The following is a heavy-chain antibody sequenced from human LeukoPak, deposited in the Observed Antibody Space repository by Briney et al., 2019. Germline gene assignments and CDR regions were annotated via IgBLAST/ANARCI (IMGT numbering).Heavy chain of an antibody. CDR3: VKDYSTIAAAANPLFDY. CDR1: GFTFSSYA. Sequence: PGGSLRLSCAASGFTFSSYAVTWVRQAPGKGLEWVSGITGSGDTTFYADSVKGRFTISRDNSKNTLYLQMPSLRVEDTAVYYCVKDYSTIAAAANPLFDYWGQGALVTVSS. J-gene: IGHJ4*02. D-gene: IGHD6-13*01. CDR2: ITGSGDTT. V-gene: IGHV3-23*01.